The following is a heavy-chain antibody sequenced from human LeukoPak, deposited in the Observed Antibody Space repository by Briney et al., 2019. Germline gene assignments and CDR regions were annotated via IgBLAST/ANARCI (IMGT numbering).Heavy chain of an antibody. D-gene: IGHD3-3*01. J-gene: IGHJ3*02. CDR3: ASSSYYDFWSGYPPRDAFDI. V-gene: IGHV4-39*07. CDR1: GGSISSSSYY. Sequence: SETLSLTCTVSGGSISSSSYYWGWIRRPPGKGLEWIGSIYYSGSTYYNPSLKSRVTISVDTSKNQFSLKLSSVTAADTAVYYCASSSYYDFWSGYPPRDAFDIWGQGTMVTVSS. CDR2: IYYSGST.